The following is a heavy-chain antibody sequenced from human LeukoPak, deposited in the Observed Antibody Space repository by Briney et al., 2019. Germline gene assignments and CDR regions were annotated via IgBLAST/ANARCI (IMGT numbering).Heavy chain of an antibody. D-gene: IGHD3-10*01. V-gene: IGHV1-18*01. CDR1: GYTFTISG. CDR3: ARDGEVRGIIITNYGMDV. CDR2: ISGYNGHT. Sequence: ASVKVSCKAPGYTFTISGMSWVRQAPGQRLEWLGWISGYNGHTNYAQKVQGRVTMTTDTSTSTAYMELRSLRSDDTAVYYCARDGEVRGIIITNYGMDVWGQGTTVTVSS. J-gene: IGHJ6*02.